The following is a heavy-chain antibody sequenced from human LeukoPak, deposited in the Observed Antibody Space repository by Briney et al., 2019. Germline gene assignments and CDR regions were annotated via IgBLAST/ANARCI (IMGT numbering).Heavy chain of an antibody. CDR3: ARVKAGYYYYMDV. V-gene: IGHV3-23*01. CDR1: GFTFNIYA. D-gene: IGHD3-10*01. J-gene: IGHJ6*03. CDR2: ISGSGGST. Sequence: GGSLRLSCAAPGFTFNIYAMSWVRQAPGKGLEWVSAISGSGGSTYYADSVKGRFTISRDNSKNTLYLQMNSLRAEDTAVYYCARVKAGYYYYMDVWGKGTTVTVSS.